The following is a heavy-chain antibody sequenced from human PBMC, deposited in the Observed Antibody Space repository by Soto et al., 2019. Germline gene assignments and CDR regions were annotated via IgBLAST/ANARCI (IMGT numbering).Heavy chain of an antibody. J-gene: IGHJ5*02. V-gene: IGHV4-39*01. Sequence: PSDTLSLTCTFSGCSLRSTGYYGGLLRQPPGKGLEWIGSIYYSGSTYYNPSLKSRVSMSVDSSKNQFSLRLSSVTAADTAIYYCARQHTWNYIRWFDPWGQGILVTVSS. D-gene: IGHD1-7*01. CDR2: IYYSGST. CDR1: GCSLRSTGYY. CDR3: ARQHTWNYIRWFDP.